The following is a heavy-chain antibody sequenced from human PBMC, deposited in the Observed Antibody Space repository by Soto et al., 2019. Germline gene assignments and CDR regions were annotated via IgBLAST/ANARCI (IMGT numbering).Heavy chain of an antibody. CDR1: GGSISSYX. CDR3: ARGRGYSYGLDY. Sequence: QVQLQESGPGLVKPSETLSLTCTVSGGSISSYXXSWIXXXXXXGLEWIGYIDYSGSTNYNPSLESRVTISVDTSKNQFSLKLSSVTAADTAVYHCARGRGYSYGLDYWGQGTLVTVSS. V-gene: IGHV4-59*01. CDR2: IDYSGST. J-gene: IGHJ4*02. D-gene: IGHD5-18*01.